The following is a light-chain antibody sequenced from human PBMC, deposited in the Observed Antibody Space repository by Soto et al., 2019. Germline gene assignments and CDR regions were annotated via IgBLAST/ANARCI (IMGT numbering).Light chain of an antibody. V-gene: IGLV2-14*01. J-gene: IGLJ3*02. CDR3: IPFTPSTTPHWV. CDR1: SSDVGDYNR. Sequence: QSALTQPPSVSGSPGQSITISCTGTSSDVGDYNRVSWYQHHPGKAPKLMIFEVTNRPSGISDRFSGFKSGSTASLTISDPHPDDEVDYYCIPFTPSTTPHWVFGGGTKLP. CDR2: EVT.